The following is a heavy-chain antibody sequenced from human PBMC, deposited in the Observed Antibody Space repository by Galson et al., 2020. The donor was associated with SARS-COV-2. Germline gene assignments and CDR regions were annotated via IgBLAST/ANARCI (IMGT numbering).Heavy chain of an antibody. CDR1: AVTVSDND. D-gene: IGHD3-3*01. J-gene: IGHJ4*02. Sequence: SDTLYLTCSASAVTVSDNDWSWVRQPPGKGLEWIWRIHYTGATHYNPSLESRVKISLDTPKNQFSLTLTSMTAADKAVYYCARNRVPGDSWGQGILVTVSS. CDR2: IHYTGAT. CDR3: ARNRVPGDS. V-gene: IGHV4-59*02.